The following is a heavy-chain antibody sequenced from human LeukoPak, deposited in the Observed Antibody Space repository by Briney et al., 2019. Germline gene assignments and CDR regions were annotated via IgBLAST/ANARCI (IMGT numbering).Heavy chain of an antibody. D-gene: IGHD3-22*01. CDR2: ISSSGSTT. CDR1: GFTFSDYY. CDR3: ARDRTMSLRNDAFDI. V-gene: IGHV3-11*01. J-gene: IGHJ3*02. Sequence: GGSLRLSCAASGFTFSDYYMSWIRQAPGKGLEWVSYISSSGSTTYYADSVKGRFTISRDNAKNSLYLQINSLRAEDTAVYYCARDRTMSLRNDAFDIWGQGTMVTVSS.